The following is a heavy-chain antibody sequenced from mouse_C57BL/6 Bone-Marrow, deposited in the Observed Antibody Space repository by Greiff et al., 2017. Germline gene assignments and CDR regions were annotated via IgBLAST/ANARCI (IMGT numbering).Heavy chain of an antibody. J-gene: IGHJ4*01. Sequence: VQLQQPGAELVKPGASVKLSCKASGYTFTNYWMHWVKQRPGQGLEWIGMMHPNGGSPDYNEKFKSEATLSVDKSSRTAYMELSNLTSEDSAVYDGAGSYGYDDYTMDYWGQGTSVTVSS. V-gene: IGHV1-64*01. CDR3: AGSYGYDDYTMDY. D-gene: IGHD2-2*01. CDR2: MHPNGGSP. CDR1: GYTFTNYW.